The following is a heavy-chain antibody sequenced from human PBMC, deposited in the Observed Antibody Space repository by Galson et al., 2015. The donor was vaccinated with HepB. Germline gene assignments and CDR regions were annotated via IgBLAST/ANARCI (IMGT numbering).Heavy chain of an antibody. Sequence: SLRLSCAASGFTFSDYGMHWVRQAPGKGLEWVAVISYDGNNKYYADSVKGRFTISRDNSKNTLYLQMSSLRAEDTAVYFCAKALYRTPSVVGENYWGQGTLVTVSS. CDR3: AKALYRTPSVVGENY. D-gene: IGHD3-16*01. CDR1: GFTFSDYG. CDR2: ISYDGNNK. V-gene: IGHV3-30*18. J-gene: IGHJ4*02.